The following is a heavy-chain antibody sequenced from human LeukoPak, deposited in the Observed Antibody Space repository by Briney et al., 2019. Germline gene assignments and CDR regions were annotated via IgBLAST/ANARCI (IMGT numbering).Heavy chain of an antibody. J-gene: IGHJ4*02. CDR1: GYTFTNYG. D-gene: IGHD2-2*01. Sequence: ASVKVSCESSGYTFTNYGISWVRQAPGQGLEWMGWISAYNGNTNYAQKIQGRVTMTTDTSTNTAYMELRSLRSDDTAVYYCARDPPHLCSSTSCFGDYWGQGTLVTVSS. CDR3: ARDPPHLCSSTSCFGDY. V-gene: IGHV1-18*01. CDR2: ISAYNGNT.